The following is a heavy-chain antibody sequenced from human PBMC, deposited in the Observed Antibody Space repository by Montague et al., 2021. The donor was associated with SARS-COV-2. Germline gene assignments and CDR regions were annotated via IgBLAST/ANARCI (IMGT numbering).Heavy chain of an antibody. CDR3: AKCLRFSGFDGNYFDS. CDR1: GFYFNDYG. Sequence: SRSLSFSASGFYFNDYGMSWVRQAPGKGLDWVSAVSGDGDSTYYADSVKGRFTISRDNSKNPLYLQMNSLSAEDTAVYYCAKCLRFSGFDGNYFDSWGQGTLVTVSS. V-gene: IGHV3-23*01. D-gene: IGHD5-12*01. J-gene: IGHJ4*02. CDR2: VSGDGDST.